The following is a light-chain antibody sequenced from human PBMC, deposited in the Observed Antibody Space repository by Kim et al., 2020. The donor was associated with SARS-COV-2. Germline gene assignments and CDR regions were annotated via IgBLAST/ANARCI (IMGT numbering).Light chain of an antibody. J-gene: IGLJ3*02. CDR2: QDM. V-gene: IGLV3-1*01. CDR1: KLGNKY. Sequence: VSPGQTASITCSGDKLGNKYVCWFQQRPGQSPILVIYQDMKRPSGIPERFSGSNSGDTATLTISGTQALDEADYYCQAWDTTTAVFGGGTQLTVL. CDR3: QAWDTTTAV.